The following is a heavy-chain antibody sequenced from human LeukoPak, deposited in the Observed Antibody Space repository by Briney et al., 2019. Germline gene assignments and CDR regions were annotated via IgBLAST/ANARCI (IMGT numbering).Heavy chain of an antibody. V-gene: IGHV3-30*03. CDR2: ISDDGSHK. D-gene: IGHD2-2*01. CDR1: GFSIRNYD. J-gene: IGHJ4*02. CDR3: ARWGDCSSTSCYGLFDY. Sequence: GGSLRLSCEASGFSIRNYDMYWVRLAPGKGLEWLALISDDGSHKYYSDSVKGRFTISRDNSKNTLYLQMNSLRAEDTAVYYCARWGDCSSTSCYGLFDYWGQGTLVTVSS.